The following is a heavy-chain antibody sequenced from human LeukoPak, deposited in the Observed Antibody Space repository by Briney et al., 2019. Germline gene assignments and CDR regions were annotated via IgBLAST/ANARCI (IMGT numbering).Heavy chain of an antibody. J-gene: IGHJ4*02. V-gene: IGHV3-23*01. D-gene: IGHD1-26*01. CDR1: GFTFSSCG. CDR2: ISGSGGAT. Sequence: PGGSLRLSCAASGFTFSSCGMSWVRQAPGKGLEWVSAISGSGGATYYAGSVKGRFTISRDNSKNTLYLQMNSLRAEDTAVYYCAKDRGGATGGYYFDYWGQGTLVTVSS. CDR3: AKDRGGATGGYYFDY.